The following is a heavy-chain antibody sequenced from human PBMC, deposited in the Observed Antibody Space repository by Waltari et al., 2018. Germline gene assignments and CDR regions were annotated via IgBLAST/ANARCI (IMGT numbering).Heavy chain of an antibody. CDR1: GFTFSSYG. CDR3: ARGSYSSSWFNLKAFHI. Sequence: QVQLVESGGGVVQPGRSLRLSCAASGFTFSSYGMHWVRQAPGKGLEWVAVISYDGSNKYYADSVKGRFTISRDNSKNTLYLQMNSLRAEDTAVYYCARGSYSSSWFNLKAFHIWGQGTMVTVSS. J-gene: IGHJ3*02. D-gene: IGHD6-13*01. V-gene: IGHV3-30*03. CDR2: ISYDGSNK.